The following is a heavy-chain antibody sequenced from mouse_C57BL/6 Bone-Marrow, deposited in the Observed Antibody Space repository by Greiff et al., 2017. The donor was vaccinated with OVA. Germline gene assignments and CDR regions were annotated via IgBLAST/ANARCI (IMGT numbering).Heavy chain of an antibody. V-gene: IGHV5-17*01. CDR3: ARVHWC. CDR1: GFTFSDYG. J-gene: IGHJ2*01. D-gene: IGHD1-1*02. Sequence: VHLQQSGGGLVKPGGSLKLSCAASGFTFSDYGMHWVRQAPEKGLEWVAYISSGSSTIYYADTVKGRFTISRDNAKNTLYLQMSCLRSEDTAMYYCARVHWCWGHGATLSVSS. CDR2: ISSGSSTI.